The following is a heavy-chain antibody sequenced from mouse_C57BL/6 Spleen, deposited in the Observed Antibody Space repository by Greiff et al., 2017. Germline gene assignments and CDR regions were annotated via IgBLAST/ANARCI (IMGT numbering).Heavy chain of an antibody. Sequence: EVQLQQSGPELVKPGASVKISCKASGYTFTDYYMNWVKQSHGKSLEWIGDINPNNGGTSYNQKFKGKATLTVDKSSSTAYMELRSLTSEDSAVYYCARSGGDWFAYWGQGTLVTVSA. CDR2: INPNNGGT. D-gene: IGHD3-1*01. CDR3: ARSGGDWFAY. V-gene: IGHV1-26*01. J-gene: IGHJ3*01. CDR1: GYTFTDYY.